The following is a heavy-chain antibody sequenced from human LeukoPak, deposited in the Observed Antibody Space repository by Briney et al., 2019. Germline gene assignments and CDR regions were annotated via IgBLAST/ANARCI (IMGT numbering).Heavy chain of an antibody. J-gene: IGHJ4*02. D-gene: IGHD3-22*01. V-gene: IGHV3-30-3*01. Sequence: GGSLRLSCAASGFTFSSYAMHWVRQAPGKGLEWVAVISYDGSNEYYADSVKGRFTISRDNSKNTLYLQMNSLRAEDTAVYYCARDVYYYDSSGYYDYWGQGTLVTVSS. CDR3: ARDVYYYDSSGYYDY. CDR1: GFTFSSYA. CDR2: ISYDGSNE.